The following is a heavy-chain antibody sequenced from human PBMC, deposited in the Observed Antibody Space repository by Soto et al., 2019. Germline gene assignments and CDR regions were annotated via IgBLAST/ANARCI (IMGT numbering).Heavy chain of an antibody. V-gene: IGHV1-46*01. CDR3: AGGGPVVVVTAALDY. CDR1: GDTFTDYY. D-gene: IGHD2-21*02. Sequence: QVQLMQSGAEVKKPGASVKVSCKASGDTFTDYYIHWVRQAPGQGLEWMGTVNPSGGHTTYAQHFLGRATMTRDTSTSTLYRELTSLTSDDTAVYYCAGGGPVVVVTAALDYWGQGTLVTVSS. J-gene: IGHJ4*02. CDR2: VNPSGGHT.